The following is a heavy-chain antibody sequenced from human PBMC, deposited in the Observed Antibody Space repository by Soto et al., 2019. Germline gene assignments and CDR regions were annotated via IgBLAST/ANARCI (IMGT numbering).Heavy chain of an antibody. Sequence: GVLRLSCAASGFSVSSNYMNWVRQAPGKGLEWVSVIYSGGSRQYADSVRGRFTISRDNSKNTLYLQMNDPRAEDTAVYYCARDRGDSERGMGVWGPGTTVTVSS. CDR1: GFSVSSNY. CDR3: ARDRGDSERGMGV. J-gene: IGHJ6*02. D-gene: IGHD1-1*01. CDR2: IYSGGSR. V-gene: IGHV3-53*01.